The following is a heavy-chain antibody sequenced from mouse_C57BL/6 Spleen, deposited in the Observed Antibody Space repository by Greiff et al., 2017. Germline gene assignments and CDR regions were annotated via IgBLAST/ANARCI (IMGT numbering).Heavy chain of an antibody. J-gene: IGHJ1*03. Sequence: EVQRVESGGGLVKPGGSLKLSCAASGFTFSDYGMHWVRQAPEKGLEWVAYISSGSSTIYYADTVKGRFTISRDNAKNTLFLQMTSLTSEDTAMYYCARNGSSPHWYFDVWGTGTTVTVSS. CDR2: ISSGSSTI. D-gene: IGHD1-1*01. V-gene: IGHV5-17*01. CDR1: GFTFSDYG. CDR3: ARNGSSPHWYFDV.